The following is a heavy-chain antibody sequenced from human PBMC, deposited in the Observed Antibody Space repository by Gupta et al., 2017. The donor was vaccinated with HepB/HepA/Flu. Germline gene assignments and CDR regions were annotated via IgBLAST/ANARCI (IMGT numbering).Heavy chain of an antibody. J-gene: IGHJ6*03. CDR2: IIPIFGTA. CDR3: ARGIVVPAATYYYYYYYMDV. Sequence: QVQLVQSGAEVKKPGSSVKVSCKASGGTFSSYAFSWVRQAPGQGLEWMGGIIPIFGTANYAQKFQGRVTITADKSTSTAYMELSSLRSEETAVYYCARGIVVPAATYYYYYYYMDVWGKGTTVTVSS. D-gene: IGHD2-2*01. V-gene: IGHV1-69*06. CDR1: GGTFSSYA.